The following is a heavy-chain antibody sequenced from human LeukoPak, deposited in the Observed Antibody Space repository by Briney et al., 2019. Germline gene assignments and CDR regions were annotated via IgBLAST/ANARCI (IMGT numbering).Heavy chain of an antibody. CDR3: ANAYGDYRYYFDY. D-gene: IGHD4-17*01. J-gene: IGHJ4*02. CDR1: GGSISSSYY. V-gene: IGHV4-39*01. CDR2: IYYSGST. Sequence: SETLSLTCTVSGGSISSSYYWGWIRQPPGKGLEWIGSIYYSGSTYYNPSLKSRVTISVDTSKNQFSLKLSSVTAADTAVYYCANAYGDYRYYFDYWGQGTLVTVSS.